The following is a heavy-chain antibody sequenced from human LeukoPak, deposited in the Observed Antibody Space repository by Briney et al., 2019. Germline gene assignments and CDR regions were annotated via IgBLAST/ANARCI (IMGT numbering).Heavy chain of an antibody. CDR1: GFNFIDYS. CDR2: IAISSGNT. D-gene: IGHD5-12*01. J-gene: IGHJ4*01. CDR3: ARDHRYAFDN. Sequence: GGSLRLSCAASGFNFIDYSMNWVRQAPGKGLGWISYIAISSGNTKYADSVKGRFTISRDKARNSLYLQMNSLRVEDTAVYYCARDHRYAFDNWGHGTLVTVSS. V-gene: IGHV3-48*01.